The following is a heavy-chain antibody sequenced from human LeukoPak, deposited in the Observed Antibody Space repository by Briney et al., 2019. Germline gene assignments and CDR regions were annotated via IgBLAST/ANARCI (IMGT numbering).Heavy chain of an antibody. CDR2: IKQDGGEK. J-gene: IGHJ4*02. D-gene: IGHD6-13*01. Sequence: GGSLRLSCAASGFTFSSYEMNWVRQAPGKGLEWVANIKQDGGEKYYVDSVKGRFTISRDNAKNSVYLQMNSLRAEDSAVYYCARESGSSWYSPDYWGQGTLVTVSS. CDR1: GFTFSSYE. CDR3: ARESGSSWYSPDY. V-gene: IGHV3-7*05.